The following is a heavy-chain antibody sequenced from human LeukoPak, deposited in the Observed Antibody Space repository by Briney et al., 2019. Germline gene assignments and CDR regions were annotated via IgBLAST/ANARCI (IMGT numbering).Heavy chain of an antibody. CDR2: IYYSGST. CDR3: ARREGTYYYDSSGYYYFDY. Sequence: SETLSLTCTVSGGSISSSSYSWGWIRQPPGKGLEWIGSIYYSGSTYYNPSLKSRVTISVDTSKNQFSLKLSSVTAADTAVYYCARREGTYYYDSSGYYYFDYWGQGTLVTVSS. V-gene: IGHV4-39*01. J-gene: IGHJ4*02. D-gene: IGHD3-22*01. CDR1: GGSISSSSYS.